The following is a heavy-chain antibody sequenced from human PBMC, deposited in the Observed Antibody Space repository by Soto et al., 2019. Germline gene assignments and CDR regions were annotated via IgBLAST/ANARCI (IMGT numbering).Heavy chain of an antibody. J-gene: IGHJ5*02. V-gene: IGHV1-69*13. CDR2: IIPIFGTA. CDR1: GGTFSSYA. CDR3: ARAPRGYSGYDTPRDRWFDP. Sequence: SVKVSCKASGGTFSSYAISWVRQAPGQGLEWMGGIIPIFGTANYAQKFQGRVTITADESTSTAYMELSSLRSEDTAVYYCARAPRGYSGYDTPRDRWFDPWGQGTLVTVYS. D-gene: IGHD5-12*01.